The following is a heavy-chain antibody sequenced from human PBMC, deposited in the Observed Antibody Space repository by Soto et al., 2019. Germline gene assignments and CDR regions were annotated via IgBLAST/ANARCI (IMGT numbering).Heavy chain of an antibody. CDR1: GFTFDDYA. CDR3: AKDSHMITFGGVIG. CDR2: ISWNSGSI. D-gene: IGHD3-16*02. V-gene: IGHV3-9*01. J-gene: IGHJ4*02. Sequence: GGSLRLSCAASGFTFDDYAMHWVRQAPGKGLEWVSGISWNSGSIGYADSVKGRFTISRDNAKNSLYLQMNSLRAEDTALYYCAKDSHMITFGGVIGWGQGTLVTVSS.